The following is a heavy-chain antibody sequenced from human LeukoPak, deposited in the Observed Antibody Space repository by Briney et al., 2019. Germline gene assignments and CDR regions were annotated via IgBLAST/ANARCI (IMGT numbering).Heavy chain of an antibody. CDR1: RDPLRGGRYY. CDR2: ICYSQST. D-gene: IGHD5-12*01. J-gene: IGHJ4*02. Sequence: SETLSLTCFVSRDPLRGGRYYCRWIPKPPEKGLEWIGYICYSQSTNYNPSLKSRVTISVDTSKNQFSLKLSSVTAADTAVYYCARTPDRGYSGTWYFDYWGEGTLVTVSS. V-gene: IGHV4-61*01. CDR3: ARTPDRGYSGTWYFDY.